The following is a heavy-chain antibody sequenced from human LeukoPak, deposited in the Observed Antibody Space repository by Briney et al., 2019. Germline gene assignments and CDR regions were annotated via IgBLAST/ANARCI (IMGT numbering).Heavy chain of an antibody. Sequence: GGSLRLSCAASGFTFSSYAMHWVRQAPGKGLEWVAVISYDGTNKYYADSVKGRFTISRDNFKYTLYLQMNSLRAEDTAVYYCARDVRAVAGLLDCWGQGTLVTVSS. CDR3: ARDVRAVAGLLDC. CDR1: GFTFSSYA. CDR2: ISYDGTNK. D-gene: IGHD6-19*01. J-gene: IGHJ4*02. V-gene: IGHV3-30*04.